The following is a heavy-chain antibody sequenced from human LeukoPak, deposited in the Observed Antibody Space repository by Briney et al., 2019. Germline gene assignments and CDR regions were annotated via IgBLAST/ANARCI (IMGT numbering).Heavy chain of an antibody. D-gene: IGHD5-12*01. CDR1: GYTFTGYY. CDR2: INPNSGGT. Sequence: ASVKVSCKASGYTFTGYYMHWVRQAPGQGLEWMGWINPNSGGTNYAQKFQGRVTMTRDTSISTAYMELSRLRSDDTAVYYCARAPLYSRYDGHRANDYWGQGTLVTVSS. J-gene: IGHJ4*02. V-gene: IGHV1-2*02. CDR3: ARAPLYSRYDGHRANDY.